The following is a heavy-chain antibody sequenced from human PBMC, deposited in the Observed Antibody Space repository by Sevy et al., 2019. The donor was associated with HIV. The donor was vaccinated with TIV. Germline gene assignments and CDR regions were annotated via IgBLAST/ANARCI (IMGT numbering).Heavy chain of an antibody. CDR1: GKTLSELS. J-gene: IGHJ4*02. V-gene: IGHV1-24*01. CDR3: ATTREYYEDSSGYLDF. D-gene: IGHD3-22*01. CDR2: FDPEDGET. Sequence: ASVKVSCKVSGKTLSELSMHWVRQAPGKGLEWMGRFDPEDGETIYAQQFQGRVTLTEDTSTDTAYMELRSLKSEDTAVYYCATTREYYEDSSGYLDFWGQGTLVTVSS.